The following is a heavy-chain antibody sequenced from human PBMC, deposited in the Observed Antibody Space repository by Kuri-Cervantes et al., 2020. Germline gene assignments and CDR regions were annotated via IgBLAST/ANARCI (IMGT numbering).Heavy chain of an antibody. D-gene: IGHD1-26*01. Sequence: GESLKISCVASGFTFSNYDMNWVRQAPGRGLEWVASITSIRSYIYYADSVKGRFTISRDNDKNSLFLQMNSLRADDTAVYYCARGTLGGGGPLDWGQGTLVTVSS. CDR2: ITSIRSYI. V-gene: IGHV3-21*03. CDR1: GFTFSNYD. J-gene: IGHJ4*02. CDR3: ARGTLGGGGPLD.